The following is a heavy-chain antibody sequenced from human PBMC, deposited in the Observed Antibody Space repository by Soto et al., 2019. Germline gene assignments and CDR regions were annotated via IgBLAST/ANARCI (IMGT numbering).Heavy chain of an antibody. Sequence: GASVKVSCKASGCTFSSYAISWVRQAPGQGLEWMGGIIPIFGTANYAQKFQGRVTITADESTSIAYMELSSLRSDDTAVYYCARYSSDNGMDVWGQGTTVTVSS. J-gene: IGHJ6*02. V-gene: IGHV1-69*13. CDR3: ARYSSDNGMDV. CDR2: IIPIFGTA. CDR1: GCTFSSYA. D-gene: IGHD6-19*01.